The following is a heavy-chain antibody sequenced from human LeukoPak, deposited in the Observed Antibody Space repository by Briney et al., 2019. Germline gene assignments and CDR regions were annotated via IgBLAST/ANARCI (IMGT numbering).Heavy chain of an antibody. D-gene: IGHD4-17*01. V-gene: IGHV3-21*01. CDR1: GFTFSSFA. Sequence: GGSLRLSCAASGFTFSSFAMTWVRQAPGKGLEWVSSMSSGGTYIYYPDSVRGRFTISRDNAKNSLYLQMNSLRAEDTAVYYCARGDYGDYAPGAFDIWGQGTMVTVSS. J-gene: IGHJ3*02. CDR3: ARGDYGDYAPGAFDI. CDR2: MSSGGTYI.